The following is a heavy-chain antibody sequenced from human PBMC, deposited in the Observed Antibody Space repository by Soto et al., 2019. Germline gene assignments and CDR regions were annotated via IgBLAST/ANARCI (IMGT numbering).Heavy chain of an antibody. Sequence: QLQLQGSGPGLVRPSETLSLTCTVSGDSISTSSYYWGWIRQPPGKGLEWIGTIYYSGSTYYNPSLKSRVTIFVDTSKNQFSLKLNSVTAADTAVYYCARQRGLATPFDYWGQGTLVTVSS. CDR2: IYYSGST. CDR3: ARQRGLATPFDY. V-gene: IGHV4-39*01. D-gene: IGHD6-13*01. CDR1: GDSISTSSYY. J-gene: IGHJ4*02.